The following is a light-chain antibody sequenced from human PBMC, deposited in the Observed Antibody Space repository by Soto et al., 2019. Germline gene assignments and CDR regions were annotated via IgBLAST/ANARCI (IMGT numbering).Light chain of an antibody. CDR1: SSDVGGYNY. J-gene: IGLJ7*01. Sequence: QSALTQPASVSGSPGQSITISCTGYSSDVGGYNYVSWYQQHPGKAPKLMIYEVSNRPSGISNRFSGSKSGNTASLTLSGLQAEDEADYYCSSYTSSSTLVFGGGTQLTVL. CDR3: SSYTSSSTLV. V-gene: IGLV2-14*01. CDR2: EVS.